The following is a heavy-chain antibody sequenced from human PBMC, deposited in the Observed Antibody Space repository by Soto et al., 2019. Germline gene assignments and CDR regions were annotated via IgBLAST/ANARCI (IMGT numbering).Heavy chain of an antibody. CDR3: ARDRRGSGSYYNYYYYYMDV. D-gene: IGHD3-10*01. J-gene: IGHJ6*03. CDR2: IYSGGST. CDR1: GFTVSSNY. Sequence: EVQLVESGGGLVQPGGSLRLSCAASGFTVSSNYMSWVRQAPGKGLEWVSVIYSGGSTYYADSVKGRFTISRDNSKNTLDLQMNSLRAEDTAVYYCARDRRGSGSYYNYYYYYMDVWGKGTTVTVSS. V-gene: IGHV3-66*01.